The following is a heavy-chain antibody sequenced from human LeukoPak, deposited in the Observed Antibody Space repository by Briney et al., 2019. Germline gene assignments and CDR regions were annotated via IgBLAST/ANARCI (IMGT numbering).Heavy chain of an antibody. D-gene: IGHD2-2*02. CDR1: GGSMNSHY. J-gene: IGHJ5*02. V-gene: IGHV4-39*01. CDR3: AGTYRLRRFDP. CDR2: VYHSGST. Sequence: SETLSLTCTVSGGSMNSHYWGWIRQPPGKGLEWIGSVYHSGSTYYNPSLKSRVTISVDTSKNQFSLKLNSVTAADTAVYYCAGTYRLRRFDPWGQGTLVTVSS.